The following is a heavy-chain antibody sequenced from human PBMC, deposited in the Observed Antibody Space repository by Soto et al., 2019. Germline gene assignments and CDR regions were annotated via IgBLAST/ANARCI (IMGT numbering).Heavy chain of an antibody. J-gene: IGHJ6*02. CDR2: IIPIFGTA. CDR1: GGTFSSYA. Sequence: ASVKVSCKASGGTFSSYAISWVRQAPGQGLEWMGGIIPIFGTANYAQKFQGRVTITADESTSTAFMQLSSLRSEDTAVYYCARDREAARYYYYYYGMEVWGQGTTVTVSS. CDR3: ARDREAARYYYYYYGMEV. D-gene: IGHD6-6*01. V-gene: IGHV1-69*13.